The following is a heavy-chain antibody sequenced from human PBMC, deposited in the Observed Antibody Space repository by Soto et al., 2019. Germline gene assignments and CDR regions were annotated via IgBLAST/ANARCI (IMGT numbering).Heavy chain of an antibody. Sequence: QVQLVESGGGVVQPGRSLRLSCAASGFTFSSYGMHWVRQAPGKGLEWVAVIWYDGSNKYYADSVKGRFTISRDNSKNTLYLQMNSLRDEDTAVYYCARENSSGHDYWGQGTLVTVSS. CDR3: ARENSSGHDY. V-gene: IGHV3-33*01. J-gene: IGHJ4*02. CDR1: GFTFSSYG. CDR2: IWYDGSNK. D-gene: IGHD6-19*01.